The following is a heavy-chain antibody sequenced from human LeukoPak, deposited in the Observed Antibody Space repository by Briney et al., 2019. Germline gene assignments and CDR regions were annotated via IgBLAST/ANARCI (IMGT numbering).Heavy chain of an antibody. CDR1: GFTFNIHG. J-gene: IGHJ4*02. CDR2: ISHDGNHQ. CDR3: AKYSQLLSGYYFDF. D-gene: IGHD2-2*01. V-gene: IGHV3-30*18. Sequence: GRSLRLSCVASGFTFNIHGMHWVRQAPNKGLEWVAVISHDGNHQYYGGSVKGRFTVARDNSKNTLYLQMNSLRAEDTAIYYCAKYSQLLSGYYFDFWGQGTLVTVSS.